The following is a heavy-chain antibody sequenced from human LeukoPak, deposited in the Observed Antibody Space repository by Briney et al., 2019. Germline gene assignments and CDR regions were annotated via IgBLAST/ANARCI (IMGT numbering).Heavy chain of an antibody. CDR2: IGTAGDT. J-gene: IGHJ6*03. V-gene: IGHV3-13*01. CDR1: GFTFSSYD. Sequence: GGSLRLSCAASGFTFSSYDMHWVRQATGKGLEWVSAIGTAGDTYYPGSVKGRFTISRENAKNSLYLQMNSLRAGDTAVYYCARGRWDDYYYYMDVWGKGTTVTVSS. CDR3: ARGRWDDYYYYMDV. D-gene: IGHD1-26*01.